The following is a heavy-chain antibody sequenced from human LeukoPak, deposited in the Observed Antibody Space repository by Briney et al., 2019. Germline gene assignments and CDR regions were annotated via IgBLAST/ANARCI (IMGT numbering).Heavy chain of an antibody. Sequence: SETLSLTCTVSGGSISSYYWSWIRQPPGKGLEWIGYIYYSGSTNYNPSLKSRVTISVDTSKNQFSLKLSSVTAADTAVYYCARLHGDRGYHFDYWGQGTLVTVSS. D-gene: IGHD4-17*01. CDR1: GGSISSYY. CDR3: ARLHGDRGYHFDY. V-gene: IGHV4-59*08. J-gene: IGHJ4*02. CDR2: IYYSGST.